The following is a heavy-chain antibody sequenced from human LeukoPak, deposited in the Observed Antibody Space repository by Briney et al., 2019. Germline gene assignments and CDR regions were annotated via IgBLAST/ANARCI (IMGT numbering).Heavy chain of an antibody. CDR1: GFTFSSYA. D-gene: IGHD2-15*01. CDR2: ISGSGGST. V-gene: IGHV3-23*01. Sequence: GGSLRLSCAASGFTFSSYAMSWVRQAPGKGLEWVSAISGSGGSTYYADSVKGRFTISRDNSKNTLYLQVNSLRAEDTAVYYCAKSQSGYCSGGSCSCDYWGQGTLVTVSS. J-gene: IGHJ4*02. CDR3: AKSQSGYCSGGSCSCDY.